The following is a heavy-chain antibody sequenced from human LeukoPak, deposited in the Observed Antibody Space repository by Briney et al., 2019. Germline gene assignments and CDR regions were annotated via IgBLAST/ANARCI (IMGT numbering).Heavy chain of an antibody. Sequence: PGGSLRLSCAASGFTFSTYAMSWVRLAPGKGLEWVSAISANGGSTFYADSVKGRFTVSRDSSKDTLYLQMNGLRAEDTAVYYCARDPYYDSSGYYYYYYYMDVWGKGTTVTISS. V-gene: IGHV3-23*01. CDR1: GFTFSTYA. D-gene: IGHD3-22*01. CDR2: ISANGGST. J-gene: IGHJ6*03. CDR3: ARDPYYDSSGYYYYYYYMDV.